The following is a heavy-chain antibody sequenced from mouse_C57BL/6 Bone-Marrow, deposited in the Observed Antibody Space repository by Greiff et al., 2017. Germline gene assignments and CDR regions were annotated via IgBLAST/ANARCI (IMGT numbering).Heavy chain of an antibody. V-gene: IGHV5-4*03. D-gene: IGHD2-1*01. CDR3: ARGVTTRFDY. CDR1: GFTFSSYA. Sequence: EVKLVEPGGGLVKPGGSLKLSCAASGFTFSSYAMSWVRQTPEKRLEWVATISDGGSYTYYPDNVKGRFTISRDNAKNNLYLQMSHLKSEDTAMYYCARGVTTRFDYWGQGTTLTVSS. J-gene: IGHJ2*01. CDR2: ISDGGSYT.